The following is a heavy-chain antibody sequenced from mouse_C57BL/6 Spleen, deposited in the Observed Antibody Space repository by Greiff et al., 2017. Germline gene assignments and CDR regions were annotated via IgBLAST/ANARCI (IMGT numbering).Heavy chain of an antibody. CDR3: ARKEYYGSFDV. J-gene: IGHJ1*03. Sequence: EVKLVESGAELVKPGASVKLSCTASGFNIKDYYMHWVKQRTEQGLEWIGRIDPEDGETKYAPKFQGMATITADKSANTAYLQLSSLTSEDNAVYYYARKEYYGSFDVWGTGTTVTVAS. CDR2: IDPEDGET. V-gene: IGHV14-2*01. CDR1: GFNIKDYY. D-gene: IGHD2-10*02.